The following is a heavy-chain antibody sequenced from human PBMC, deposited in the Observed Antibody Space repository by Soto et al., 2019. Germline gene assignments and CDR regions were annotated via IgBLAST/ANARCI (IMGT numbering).Heavy chain of an antibody. V-gene: IGHV3-53*01. D-gene: IGHD3-10*01. CDR3: ATPPGGGGY. J-gene: IGHJ4*02. Sequence: EVQLVESGGGLIQPGGSLRLSCAVSGFTVSNNYMSWVRQAPGKGLEGVSVIYSGGYTAYGDSVKGRFTISRDNSKNIQYLQIKTRGADVPAVFSGATPPGGGGYWGQGTLVTVSS. CDR1: GFTVSNNY. CDR2: IYSGGYT.